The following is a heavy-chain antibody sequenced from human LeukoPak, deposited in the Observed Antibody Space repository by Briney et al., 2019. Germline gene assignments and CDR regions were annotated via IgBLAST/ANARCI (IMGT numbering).Heavy chain of an antibody. J-gene: IGHJ4*02. CDR2: IWYDGSNK. Sequence: GGSLRLSCAASGFTFSSYAMHWVRQAPGKGLEWVAVIWYDGSNKYYADSVKGRFTISRDNSKNTLYLQRNSLRAEDTAVYYCASGSSGYPPYWGQGTLVTVSS. V-gene: IGHV3-33*03. D-gene: IGHD3-22*01. CDR3: ASGSSGYPPY. CDR1: GFTFSSYA.